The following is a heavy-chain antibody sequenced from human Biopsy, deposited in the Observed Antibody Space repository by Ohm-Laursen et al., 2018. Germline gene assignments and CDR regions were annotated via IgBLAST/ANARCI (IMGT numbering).Heavy chain of an antibody. CDR2: ISYTGYT. CDR3: ARESALAGDFDS. Sequence: TLSLTCTVSGGSFTGHYWSWIRQPPGKGLEWIGHISYTGYTSYNASLKSRVTISVDTSRNHFSLKLTSVTAADTAVYYCARESALAGDFDSWGQGTLVTVSS. V-gene: IGHV4-59*11. D-gene: IGHD6-19*01. J-gene: IGHJ4*02. CDR1: GGSFTGHY.